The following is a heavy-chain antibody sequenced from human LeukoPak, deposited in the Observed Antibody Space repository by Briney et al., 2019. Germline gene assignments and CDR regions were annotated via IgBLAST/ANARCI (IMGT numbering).Heavy chain of an antibody. J-gene: IGHJ3*02. V-gene: IGHV3-20*04. CDR2: INWNAGSI. CDR3: ARDWVAGVPFDAFDI. CDR1: GFTFDDYG. D-gene: IGHD3-10*01. Sequence: GGSLRLSCAASGFTFDDYGMSWVRQAPGKGLEWVSGINWNAGSIGYADSVKGRFTISRDNAKNSLYLQMNSLGVEDTALYYCARDWVAGVPFDAFDIWGQGTMVSVSS.